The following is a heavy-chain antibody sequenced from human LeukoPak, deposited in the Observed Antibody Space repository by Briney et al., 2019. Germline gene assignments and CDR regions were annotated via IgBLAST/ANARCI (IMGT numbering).Heavy chain of an antibody. D-gene: IGHD3/OR15-3a*01. CDR3: GRRGAGLNWFDP. Sequence: PSETLSLTCTVSGGSISSTSYYWGWIRPPPGQGLEWIGSINYSGRTFYNPSLKSRVTISVDTSKKQISLNQTYVTAADTALYFCGRRGAGLNWFDPWGQGTLVTVSS. J-gene: IGHJ5*02. V-gene: IGHV4-39*01. CDR1: GGSISSTSYY. CDR2: INYSGRT.